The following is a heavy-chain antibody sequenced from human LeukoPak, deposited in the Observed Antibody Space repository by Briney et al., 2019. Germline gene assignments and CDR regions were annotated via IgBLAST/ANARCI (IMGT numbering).Heavy chain of an antibody. CDR1: GYTFTSYD. V-gene: IGHV1-46*01. J-gene: IGHJ5*02. Sequence: ASVKVSCKASGYTFTSYDINWVRQATGQGLEWMGIINPSGGSTSYAQKFQGRVTMTRDTSTSTVYMELSSLRSEDTAVYYCARDGSYYYDSSGYYNWFDPWGQGTLVTVSS. CDR3: ARDGSYYYDSSGYYNWFDP. CDR2: INPSGGST. D-gene: IGHD3-22*01.